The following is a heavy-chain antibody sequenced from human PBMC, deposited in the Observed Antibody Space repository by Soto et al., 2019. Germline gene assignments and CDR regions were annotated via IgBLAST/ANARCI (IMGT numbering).Heavy chain of an antibody. J-gene: IGHJ5*02. Sequence: VASVKVSCKASSETFASYDITWVRQAPGQGLEWMGWISTYNGNTKYAQNVQSRVSMTTDTSTSTAYMELRSLKSDDTAVYYCARVTRGSGDWFDPWGQGTLVTVSS. CDR2: ISTYNGNT. CDR1: SETFASYD. D-gene: IGHD6-19*01. CDR3: ARVTRGSGDWFDP. V-gene: IGHV1-18*01.